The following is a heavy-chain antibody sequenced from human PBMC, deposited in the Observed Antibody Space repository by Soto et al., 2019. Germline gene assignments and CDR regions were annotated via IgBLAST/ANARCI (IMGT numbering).Heavy chain of an antibody. CDR3: ASSGGVYYDFWSGYYKSAFDI. CDR1: GYSISSGYY. Sequence: SETLSLTCAVSGYSISSGYYWGWIRQPPGKGLEWIGSIYHSGSTYYNPSPKSRVTISVDTSKNQFSLKLSSVTAADTAVYYCASSGGVYYDFWSGYYKSAFDIWGQGTMVTVSS. CDR2: IYHSGST. J-gene: IGHJ3*02. V-gene: IGHV4-38-2*01. D-gene: IGHD3-3*01.